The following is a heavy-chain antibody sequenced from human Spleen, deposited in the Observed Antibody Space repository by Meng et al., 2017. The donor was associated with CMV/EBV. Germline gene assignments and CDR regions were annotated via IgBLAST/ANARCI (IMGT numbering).Heavy chain of an antibody. CDR2: INHSGST. CDR3: ARLMIESSSFDY. J-gene: IGHJ4*02. V-gene: IGHV4-34*01. D-gene: IGHD3-22*01. CDR1: GGSFSDYY. Sequence: LTCAVYGGSFSDYYWSWIRQPPGKGREWIGEINHSGSTNYNPSLKSRVTISVDTSKKQISVKLSYVTAADTAVYYCARLMIESSSFDYWGQGTLVTVSS.